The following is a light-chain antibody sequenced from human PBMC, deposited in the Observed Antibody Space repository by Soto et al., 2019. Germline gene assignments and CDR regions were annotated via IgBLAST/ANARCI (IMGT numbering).Light chain of an antibody. CDR2: EAD. CDR3: SSYAGDSALI. Sequence: QSALTQPASVSGSPGQSISISCTGSRSDVGSYNFVSWYQLFPGKAPKLIIYEADKRPSGVSSRFSGSKSGFTASLTISGLQAEDEVDYFCSSYAGDSALIFGGGTKVTVL. J-gene: IGLJ2*01. V-gene: IGLV2-23*01. CDR1: RSDVGSYNF.